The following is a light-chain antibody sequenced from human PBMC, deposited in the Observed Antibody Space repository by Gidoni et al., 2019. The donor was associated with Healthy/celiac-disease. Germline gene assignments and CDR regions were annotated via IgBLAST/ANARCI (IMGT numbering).Light chain of an antibody. J-gene: IGLJ3*02. CDR1: SGSIASNY. V-gene: IGLV6-57*01. Sequence: SPGKTVTISCTRSSGSIASNYVQWYQQRPGSSPTTVIYEDNQRPSGVPDRFSGSIDSSSNSASLTISGLKTEDEADYYCQSYDSSSWVFGGGTKLTVL. CDR3: QSYDSSSWV. CDR2: EDN.